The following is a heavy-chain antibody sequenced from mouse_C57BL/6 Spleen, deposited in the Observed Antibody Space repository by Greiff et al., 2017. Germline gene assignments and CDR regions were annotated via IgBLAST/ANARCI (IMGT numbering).Heavy chain of an antibody. Sequence: EVKLVESGEGLVKPGGSLKLSCAASGFNFRSTAMSWVRQTPEQRLEWVAYIGSGGGYIYYAATVQGRFPIATDTARNTLYLQMSSLKSEDTAMYYCTRDEYCSSSGYFDVWGTGTTVTVSS. CDR1: GFNFRSTA. J-gene: IGHJ1*03. D-gene: IGHD1-1*01. V-gene: IGHV5-9-1*02. CDR2: IGSGGGYI. CDR3: TRDEYCSSSGYFDV.